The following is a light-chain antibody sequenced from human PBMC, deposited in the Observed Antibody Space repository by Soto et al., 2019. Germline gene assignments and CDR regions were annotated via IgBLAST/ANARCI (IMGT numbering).Light chain of an antibody. Sequence: DIQMTQSPSTLSASVGDRVTITCRASQTIDSWLAWYQQRPGKPPNLLIYKASTLASGVPSRFSGSGSGTEFTLTINSLQSEDSAVYYCQNYNYWPPATFGGGTKVDIK. V-gene: IGKV1-5*03. J-gene: IGKJ4*01. CDR2: KAS. CDR1: QTIDSW. CDR3: QNYNYWPPAT.